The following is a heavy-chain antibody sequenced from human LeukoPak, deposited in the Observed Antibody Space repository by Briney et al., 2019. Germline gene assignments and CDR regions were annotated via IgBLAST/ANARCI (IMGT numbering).Heavy chain of an antibody. V-gene: IGHV5-51*01. CDR2: IYPGDSAT. CDR1: GYSFISYG. Sequence: LGESLKIPCKGSGYSFISYGIGWVRRMPAKGPEWMGIIYPGDSATRYSPSFQGQGTISADKSISTAYLQWSSLKASDTAMYYCARGGIDFWSGYYARECDYWGQGTLVTVSS. CDR3: ARGGIDFWSGYYARECDY. J-gene: IGHJ4*02. D-gene: IGHD3-3*01.